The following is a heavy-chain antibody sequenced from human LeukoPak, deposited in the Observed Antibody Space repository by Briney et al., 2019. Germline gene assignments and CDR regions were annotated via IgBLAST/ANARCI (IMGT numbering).Heavy chain of an antibody. D-gene: IGHD3-22*01. CDR3: AREDYYDSSGYYIDY. CDR1: GYTFTSYG. Sequence: ASVTVSCKASGYTFTSYGISWVRQAPGQGIEWMGWISAYNGNTNYAQKLQGRVTMTTDTSTSTAYMELRSLRSDDTAVYYCAREDYYDSSGYYIDYWGQGTLVTVSS. V-gene: IGHV1-18*01. J-gene: IGHJ4*02. CDR2: ISAYNGNT.